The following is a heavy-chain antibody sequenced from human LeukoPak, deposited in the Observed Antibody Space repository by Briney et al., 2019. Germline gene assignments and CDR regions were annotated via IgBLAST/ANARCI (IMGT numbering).Heavy chain of an antibody. J-gene: IGHJ6*01. Sequence: PSETLSLTCTVSGGSINSYYWTWIRQPPGKGLEWIGYIYYSGSTNHNPSLKSRVTISVDTSKNQFSLKLNSVTAADTAVYYCARRSYGSASPLRMDVWGQGTTVTVSS. D-gene: IGHD3-10*01. V-gene: IGHV4-59*08. CDR1: GGSINSYY. CDR3: ARRSYGSASPLRMDV. CDR2: IYYSGST.